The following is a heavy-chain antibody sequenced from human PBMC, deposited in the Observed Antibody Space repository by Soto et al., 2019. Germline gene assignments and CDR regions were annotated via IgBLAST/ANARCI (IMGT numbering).Heavy chain of an antibody. Sequence: QITLKESGPTLVKPTQTLTLTCTFSGFSLSTRRVGVGWIRQPPGKALEWLALIYWDDDKRYSPSLKSRLTITKDTSKNQVVRTMTTTRPGDTATDYGAHSSYSSSWYGDAFDIWGQGTMVTVSS. CDR3: AHSSYSSSWYGDAFDI. V-gene: IGHV2-5*02. D-gene: IGHD6-13*01. CDR2: IYWDDDK. J-gene: IGHJ3*02. CDR1: GFSLSTRRVG.